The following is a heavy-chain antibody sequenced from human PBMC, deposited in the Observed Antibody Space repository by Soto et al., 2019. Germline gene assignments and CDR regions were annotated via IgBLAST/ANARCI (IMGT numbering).Heavy chain of an antibody. CDR1: GGSGSSCVCS. Sequence: TSEILSHTYAISGGSGSSCVCSCNWIRQSPGQGLEWIGYISHGGSPHYTPSLESRVTISVDRSTNVISLNLTSVTPADTAVYLCARGHYYYAMDFWGQGTTVTVSS. CDR3: ARGHYYYAMDF. J-gene: IGHJ6*02. CDR2: ISHGGSP. V-gene: IGHV4-30-2*06.